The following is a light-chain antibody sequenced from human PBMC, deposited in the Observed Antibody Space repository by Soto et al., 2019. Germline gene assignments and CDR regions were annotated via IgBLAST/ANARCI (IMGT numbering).Light chain of an antibody. CDR2: DTS. V-gene: IGKV3-15*01. J-gene: IGKJ4*01. CDR3: QPYNNWPLT. CDR1: QRIGDT. Sequence: VLSHSLATLSVSPLDGSPLXFRASQRIGDTLAWYQHKPGQTPRLLIYDTSTRATGGPTRFSGSRSGAEFTLTIISLQSEDFAVYYCQPYNNWPLTFGGGTKVDNK.